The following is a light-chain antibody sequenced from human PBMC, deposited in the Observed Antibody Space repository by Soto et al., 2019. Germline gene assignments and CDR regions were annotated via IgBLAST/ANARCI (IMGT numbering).Light chain of an antibody. Sequence: EIVLTQSPGTLTLSPRERATLSCRASQSVSSSSYLSWYQQKPGQAPRLLIYGASSRATGIPDRFSGSGSATDFTITIRRLEPEDFAVYYCRQYGSSPSYTFGEGNKLEIK. V-gene: IGKV3-20*01. CDR3: RQYGSSPSYT. CDR2: GAS. CDR1: QSVSSSSY. J-gene: IGKJ2*01.